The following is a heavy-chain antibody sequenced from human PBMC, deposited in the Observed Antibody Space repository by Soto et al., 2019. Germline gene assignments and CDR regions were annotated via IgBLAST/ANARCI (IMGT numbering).Heavy chain of an antibody. J-gene: IGHJ4*02. CDR2: ISAYNGNT. D-gene: IGHD4-17*01. Sequence: QVQLVQSGAEVKKPGASVKVSCKASGYTFTSYGISWVRQAPGQGLEWMGWISAYNGNTNYAQKLQCRVTMTTDTSPSTAYMELRSLGSDDTAVYYCARGRGLRPNQVWPEYWGQGTLVTVSS. V-gene: IGHV1-18*01. CDR3: ARGRGLRPNQVWPEY. CDR1: GYTFTSYG.